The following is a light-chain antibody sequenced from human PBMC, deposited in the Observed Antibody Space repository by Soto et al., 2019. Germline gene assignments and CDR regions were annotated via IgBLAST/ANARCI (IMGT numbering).Light chain of an antibody. CDR2: DAS. CDR1: QDIGNF. J-gene: IGKJ2*01. CDR3: HQYDNVPQT. V-gene: IGKV1-33*01. Sequence: DIQMTQPPSSLSASVGDRVTITCQASQDIGNFLNWYQQKPGKAPKLLIYDASNLQTGVPSRFSGSGSGTHFTFTISSLQTEDSATYDCHQYDNVPQTFGQGTKLEIK.